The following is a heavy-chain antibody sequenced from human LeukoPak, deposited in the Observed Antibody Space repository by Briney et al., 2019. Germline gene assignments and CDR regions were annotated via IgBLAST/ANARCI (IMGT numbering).Heavy chain of an antibody. CDR3: ARGYLAYYDSSGYVPYYFDY. CDR2: INHSGST. CDR1: GGSFSGYY. Sequence: SETLSLTCAVHGGSFSGYYWSWLRQPPGKGLEWIGEINHSGSTNYNPSLKSRVTISVDTSKNQFSLKLSSVTAADTAVYYCARGYLAYYDSSGYVPYYFDYWGQGTLVTVSS. V-gene: IGHV4-34*01. J-gene: IGHJ4*02. D-gene: IGHD3-22*01.